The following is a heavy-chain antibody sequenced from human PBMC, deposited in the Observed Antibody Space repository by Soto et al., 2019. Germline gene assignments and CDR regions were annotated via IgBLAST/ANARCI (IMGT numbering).Heavy chain of an antibody. CDR3: ASLAVAGNYYYYGMDV. CDR1: GFTFSSYA. J-gene: IGHJ6*02. V-gene: IGHV3-30-3*01. CDR2: IAYDGSNK. D-gene: IGHD6-19*01. Sequence: QVQLVESGGGVVQPGRSLRLSCAASGFTFSSYAMHWVRQAPGKGLEWVAVIAYDGSNKYYADYVKGRFTISRDNSKNTLYLQMNSLRAEDTAVYYCASLAVAGNYYYYGMDVWGQGTTVTVSS.